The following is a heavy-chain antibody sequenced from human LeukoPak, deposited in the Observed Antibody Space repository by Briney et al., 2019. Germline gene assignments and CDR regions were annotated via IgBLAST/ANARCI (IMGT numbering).Heavy chain of an antibody. Sequence: GGSLRLSCAASGFTVSSNYMSWVRQAPGKGLEWVSVIYSGGSTYYADSVKGRFTISRDNSKNTPYLQVNSLRAVDTAVYYCAISSGWYLGNFDYWGQGTLVTVSS. CDR2: IYSGGST. CDR1: GFTVSSNY. D-gene: IGHD6-19*01. J-gene: IGHJ4*02. V-gene: IGHV3-53*01. CDR3: AISSGWYLGNFDY.